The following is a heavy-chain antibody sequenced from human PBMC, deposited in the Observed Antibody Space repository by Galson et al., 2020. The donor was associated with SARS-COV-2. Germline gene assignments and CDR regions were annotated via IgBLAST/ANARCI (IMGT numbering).Heavy chain of an antibody. J-gene: IGHJ5*01. Sequence: GESLKIPCPASGFPFSDYWMHWVRQAPGKGLVWVSRINSHGNSTNYADSERGRFIVSRDNAKNILYLQMNSLRAEDTAVYYCVRHSSGDSWCQGTLVTVSS. CDR1: GFPFSDYW. V-gene: IGHV3-74*01. D-gene: IGHD3-22*01. CDR2: INSHGNST. CDR3: VRHSSGDS.